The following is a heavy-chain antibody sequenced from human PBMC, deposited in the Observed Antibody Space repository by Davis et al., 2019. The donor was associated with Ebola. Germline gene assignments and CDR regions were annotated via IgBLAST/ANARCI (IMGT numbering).Heavy chain of an antibody. CDR1: GYIFTTYA. J-gene: IGHJ4*02. V-gene: IGHV1-3*01. D-gene: IGHD3-3*01. CDR2: VHGGNGNT. CDR3: ARPPTIFGVGLDY. Sequence: ASVKVSCKASGYIFTTYAMHWVRQAPGQRLEWMGWVHGGNGNTKYSQKFQGRVTITRDTSASTAYMELSSLRSEDTAVYYCARPPTIFGVGLDYWGQGTLVTVSS.